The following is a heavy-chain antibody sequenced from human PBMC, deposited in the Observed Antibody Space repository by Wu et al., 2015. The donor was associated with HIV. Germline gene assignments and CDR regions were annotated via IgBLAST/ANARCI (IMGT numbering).Heavy chain of an antibody. CDR1: GGRFSSYA. CDR2: IIPIFGSP. J-gene: IGHJ4*02. D-gene: IGHD5-12*01. CDR3: ASRPPDDGYNNGFEY. V-gene: IGHV1-69*12. Sequence: QVHLVQSGAEVKKPGSSVRVSCKTSGGRFSSYAMTWVRQAPGQGLEWMGGIIPIFGSPKYAQAFQGRVTITADESTSTAYMELTSLTSEDTAVYYCASRPPDDGYNNGFEYWGQGTLVTVSS.